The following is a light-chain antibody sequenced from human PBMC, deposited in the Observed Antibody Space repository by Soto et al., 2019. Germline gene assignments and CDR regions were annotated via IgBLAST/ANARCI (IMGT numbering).Light chain of an antibody. V-gene: IGLV2-14*01. J-gene: IGLJ1*01. CDR2: EVS. CDR1: SSDVGGYNY. Sequence: QSVLTQPASVSGSPGQSITISCTVTSSDVGGYNYVSWYQQHPGKAPKLMIYEVSNRPSGVSNRFSGSKSGNTASLTISGLQAEDEADYYCFSHRGGDSHVFGTGTKVTVL. CDR3: FSHRGGDSHV.